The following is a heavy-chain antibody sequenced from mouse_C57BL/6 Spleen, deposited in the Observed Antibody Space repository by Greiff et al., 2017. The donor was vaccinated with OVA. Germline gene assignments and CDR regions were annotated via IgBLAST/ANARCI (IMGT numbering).Heavy chain of an antibody. CDR1: GYTFTSYW. V-gene: IGHV1-52*01. CDR3: ARGDGNYEDYYAMDY. CDR2: IDPSDSET. Sequence: QVQLQQFGAELVRPGSSVKLSCKASGYTFTSYWMHWVKQRPIQGLEWIGNIDPSDSETHYNQKFKDKATLTVDKSSSTAYMQLSSLTSEDSAVYYCARGDGNYEDYYAMDYWGQGTSVTVAS. J-gene: IGHJ4*01. D-gene: IGHD2-1*01.